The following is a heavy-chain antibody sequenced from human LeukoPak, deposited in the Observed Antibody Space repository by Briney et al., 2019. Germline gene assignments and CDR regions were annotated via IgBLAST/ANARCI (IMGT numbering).Heavy chain of an antibody. CDR3: ARTCSSTSCSDFVY. CDR2: MNPNSGNT. CDR1: GYTFTSYD. J-gene: IGHJ4*02. V-gene: IGHV1-8*03. D-gene: IGHD2-2*01. Sequence: GASVKVSCKASGYTFTSYDINWVRQATGQGLEWMGWMNPNSGNTGYAQKFQGRVTITRNTSISTAYMELSSLTSEDTAVYYCARTCSSTSCSDFVYWGQGTLVTVSS.